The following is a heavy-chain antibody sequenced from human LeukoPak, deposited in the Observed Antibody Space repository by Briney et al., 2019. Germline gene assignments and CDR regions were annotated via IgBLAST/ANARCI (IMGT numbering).Heavy chain of an antibody. Sequence: GGSLRLSCAASGFTFRNYAMSWVRQAPGKGLEWVSGISGSGGNTYYADSVKGRFSISRDHSKSTLYLQMNSLRAEDTAVYYCAKGVSSGGSGLDYWGQGTLVTVSS. V-gene: IGHV3-23*01. D-gene: IGHD2-15*01. CDR3: AKGVSSGGSGLDY. J-gene: IGHJ4*02. CDR1: GFTFRNYA. CDR2: ISGSGGNT.